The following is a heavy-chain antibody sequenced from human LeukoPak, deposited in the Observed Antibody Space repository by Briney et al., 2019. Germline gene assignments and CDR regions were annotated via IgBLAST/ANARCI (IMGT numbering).Heavy chain of an antibody. CDR3: AGTPVDTAMVGWYYYYGMDV. D-gene: IGHD5-18*01. CDR2: IYYSGST. CDR1: GGSFSGYY. J-gene: IGHJ6*02. Sequence: SETLSLTCAVYGGSFSGYYWSWIRQPPGKGLEWIGYIYYSGSTNYNPSLKSRVTISVDTSKNQFSLKLSSVTAADTAVYYCAGTPVDTAMVGWYYYYGMDVWGQGTTVTVSS. V-gene: IGHV4-59*08.